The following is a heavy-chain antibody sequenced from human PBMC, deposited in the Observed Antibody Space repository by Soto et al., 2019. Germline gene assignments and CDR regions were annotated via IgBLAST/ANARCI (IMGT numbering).Heavy chain of an antibody. CDR2: ISWNSAAI. J-gene: IGHJ4*02. D-gene: IGHD6-13*01. V-gene: IGHV3-9*01. Sequence: QLVESGGGLIEPGRSLRLSCAASGFTFDDYAIHWVRQAPGKGLAWVSGISWNSAAIDYAVSVKGRITIVRDNAMNSLYLQMNHLRPEDTAFYYCAKDRGSSSWDPILDFWGQGILVTVSS. CDR1: GFTFDDYA. CDR3: AKDRGSSSWDPILDF.